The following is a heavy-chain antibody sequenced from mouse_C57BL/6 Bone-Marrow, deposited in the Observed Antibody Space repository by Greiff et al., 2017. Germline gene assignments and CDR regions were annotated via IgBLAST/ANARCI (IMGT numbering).Heavy chain of an antibody. V-gene: IGHV1-18*01. D-gene: IGHD2-1*01. J-gene: IGHJ3*01. CDR1: GYTFTDYN. Sequence: EVQLMESGPELVKPGASVKIPCKASGYTFTDYNMDWVKQSHGKSLEWIGDINPNNGGTIYNQKFKGKATLNVDKSSSTAYMELRSLTSEDTAVYYCALYYPSFAYWGQGTLVTVSA. CDR3: ALYYPSFAY. CDR2: INPNNGGT.